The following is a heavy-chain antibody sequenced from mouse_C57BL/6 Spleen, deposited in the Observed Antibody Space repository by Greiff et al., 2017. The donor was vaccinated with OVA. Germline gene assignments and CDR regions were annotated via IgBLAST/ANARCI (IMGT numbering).Heavy chain of an antibody. CDR2: IDPSDSET. Sequence: VQLQQPGAELVRPGSSVKLSCKASGYTFTSYWMHWVKQRPIQGLEWIGNIDPSDSETHYNQKFKDKATLTVDKSSSTAYMQLSSLTSEDSAVYYWARELTGTSLAYWGQGTLVTVSA. J-gene: IGHJ3*01. V-gene: IGHV1-52*01. CDR3: ARELTGTSLAY. CDR1: GYTFTSYW. D-gene: IGHD4-1*01.